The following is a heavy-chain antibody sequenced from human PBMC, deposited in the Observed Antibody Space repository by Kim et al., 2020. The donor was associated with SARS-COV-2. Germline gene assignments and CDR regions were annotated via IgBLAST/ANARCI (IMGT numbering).Heavy chain of an antibody. V-gene: IGHV4-59*01. CDR1: GDSMSSDY. CDR3: AKARRNYHFAL. J-gene: IGHJ5*02. Sequence: SETLSLTCTVSGDSMSSDYWSWIRQPPGQGLEWIGNIYYSGSTNYNPSLKSRVTISVDTSKNQFSLKVNSVTAADTAVYYCAKARRNYHFALWGQGTLVTVSS. D-gene: IGHD1-7*01. CDR2: IYYSGST.